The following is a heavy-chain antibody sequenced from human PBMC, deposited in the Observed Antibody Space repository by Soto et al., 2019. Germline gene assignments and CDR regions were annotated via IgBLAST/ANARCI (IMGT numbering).Heavy chain of an antibody. Sequence: GGSLRLSCTASGFTFGDYAMSWVRQAPGKGLEWVGFIRSKAYGGTTEYAASVKGRFTISRDDSKSIAYLQMNSLKTEDTAVYYCTREGGSYYLAFDIWGQGTMVTVSS. CDR3: TREGGSYYLAFDI. J-gene: IGHJ3*02. CDR2: IRSKAYGGTT. D-gene: IGHD1-26*01. V-gene: IGHV3-49*04. CDR1: GFTFGDYA.